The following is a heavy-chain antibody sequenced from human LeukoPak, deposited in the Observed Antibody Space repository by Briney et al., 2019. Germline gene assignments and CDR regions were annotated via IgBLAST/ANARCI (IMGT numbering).Heavy chain of an antibody. CDR3: ARVTSDGYPHDY. CDR1: GGSISSGGYY. J-gene: IGHJ4*02. CDR2: IYYSGST. D-gene: IGHD5-24*01. V-gene: IGHV4-31*03. Sequence: SETLSLTCTVSGGSISSGGYYWSWIRQHPGKGLEWIGYIYYSGSTYYNPSLKSRVTISVDTSKNQFSLKLSSVTAADTAVYYCARVTSDGYPHDYWAREPWSPSPQ.